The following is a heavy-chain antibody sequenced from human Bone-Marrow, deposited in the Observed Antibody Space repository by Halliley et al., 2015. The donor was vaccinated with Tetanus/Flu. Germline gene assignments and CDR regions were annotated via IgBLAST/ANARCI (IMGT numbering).Heavy chain of an antibody. D-gene: IGHD3-22*01. V-gene: IGHV3-23*01. CDR3: ARLHNYDSRGDPDWFAS. Sequence: RGCADRKHYANSVKGRFPISRDNSKDTVYLQMNSLRGEDTAVYYCARLHNYDSRGDPDWFASWGQGTLVTVSS. CDR2: RGCADRK. J-gene: IGHJ5*01.